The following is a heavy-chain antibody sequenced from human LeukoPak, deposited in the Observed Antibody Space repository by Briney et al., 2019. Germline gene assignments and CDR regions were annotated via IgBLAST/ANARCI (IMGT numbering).Heavy chain of an antibody. CDR2: ITGSGGKT. V-gene: IGHV3-23*01. CDR3: AKGGSVAGRFDP. D-gene: IGHD6-19*01. J-gene: IGHJ5*02. CDR1: GFTFINSA. Sequence: GGSLRLSCEASGFTFINSAMSWVRQAPGKGLEWVSGITGSGGKTYYADSVKGQFTISRDDSKNTLYLQMNNLSVEDTAVYYCAKGGSVAGRFDPWGKGTLVTVSS.